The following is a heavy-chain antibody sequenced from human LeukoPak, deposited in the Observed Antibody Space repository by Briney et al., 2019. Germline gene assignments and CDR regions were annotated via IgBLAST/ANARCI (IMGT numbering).Heavy chain of an antibody. CDR3: TIGAPTEAGKGLDY. CDR1: GFIFSDAW. V-gene: IGHV3-15*07. D-gene: IGHD6-19*01. J-gene: IGHJ4*02. Sequence: GGSLRLSCAASGFIFSDAWMNWVRQAPGKGLEWVGRISSKTDGETIKYAAPVKGRFTISRDDSKDALFLQMNSLKIEDTAMYYCTIGAPTEAGKGLDYWGQGALVTVSS. CDR2: ISSKTDGETI.